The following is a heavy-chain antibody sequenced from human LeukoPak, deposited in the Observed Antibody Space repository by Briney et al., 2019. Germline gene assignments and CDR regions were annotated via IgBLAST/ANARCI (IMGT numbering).Heavy chain of an antibody. CDR1: GDSVSNGNYY. V-gene: IGHV4-31*03. J-gene: IGHJ4*02. D-gene: IGHD2-21*01. CDR2: IQSSGTT. CDR3: AGGGDSRKAGY. Sequence: PSQTLSVTSTDPGDSVSNGNYYWNWIRQHPAKGLEWLAFIQSSGTTRYNPSLKSGLIVSLDTSKNQFSLKLTAVTAADRAVYYCAGGGDSRKAGYWGRGTLITVSS.